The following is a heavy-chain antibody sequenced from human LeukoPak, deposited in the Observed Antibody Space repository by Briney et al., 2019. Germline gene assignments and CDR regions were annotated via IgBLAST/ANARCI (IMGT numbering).Heavy chain of an antibody. D-gene: IGHD1-26*01. V-gene: IGHV3-74*01. CDR1: GFTFSSYW. Sequence: LSGGSLRLSCAASGFTFSSYWMHWVRQAPGKGLVWVSRINTDGSSTDYADSVKGRFTISRDNAKNTLYLQMNSLRAEDTAVYYCARGYSGTYRVDYWGQGTLVTVSS. J-gene: IGHJ4*02. CDR3: ARGYSGTYRVDY. CDR2: INTDGSST.